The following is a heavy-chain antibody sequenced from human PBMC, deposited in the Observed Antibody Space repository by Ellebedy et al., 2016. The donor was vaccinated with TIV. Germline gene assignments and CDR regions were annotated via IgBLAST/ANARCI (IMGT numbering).Heavy chain of an antibody. V-gene: IGHV4-30-2*05. CDR1: GGSISSGGYS. D-gene: IGHD3-22*01. CDR3: ARDYYDSSGYDY. J-gene: IGHJ4*02. Sequence: SETLSLTCAVSGGSISSGGYSWSWIRQPPGKGLEWIGYVYHSGSAYYNPSLKSRVTISVDTSKNQFSLKLSSVTAADTAVYYCARDYYDSSGYDYWGQGTLVTVSS. CDR2: VYHSGSA.